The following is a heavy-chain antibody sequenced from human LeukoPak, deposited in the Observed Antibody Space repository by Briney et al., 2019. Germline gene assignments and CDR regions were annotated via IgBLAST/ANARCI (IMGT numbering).Heavy chain of an antibody. J-gene: IGHJ6*02. CDR3: ARGELMGPHYYYYGMDV. CDR2: MNPNSGNT. V-gene: IGHV1-8*02. CDR1: GYTFTSYD. D-gene: IGHD1-26*01. Sequence: ASVKVSCKASGYTFTSYDINWVRQATGQGLEWMGWMNPNSGNTGYAQKFQGWVTMTRDTSISTAYMELSRLRSDDTAVYYCARGELMGPHYYYYGMDVWGQGTTVTVSS.